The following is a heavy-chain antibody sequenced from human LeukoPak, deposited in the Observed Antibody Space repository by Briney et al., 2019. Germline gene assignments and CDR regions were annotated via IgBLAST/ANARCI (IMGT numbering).Heavy chain of an antibody. V-gene: IGHV1-2*02. CDR1: GYTFTGYY. Sequence: ASVPDSCQASGYTFTGYYMHWVRQAPGQGLEGMGWINPNSGGTNYAQKFQGRVTITRDTSISTAYMELSRLRSDDTAVYDCARDREDIWTGDWGEGALVAVSS. J-gene: IGHJ1*01. CDR3: ARDREDIWTGD. CDR2: INPNSGGT. D-gene: IGHD3-9*01.